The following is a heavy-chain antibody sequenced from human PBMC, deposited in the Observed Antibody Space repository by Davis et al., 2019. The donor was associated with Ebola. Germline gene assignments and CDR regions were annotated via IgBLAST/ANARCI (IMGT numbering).Heavy chain of an antibody. CDR3: ARRHIVGADHSFFDY. V-gene: IGHV1-18*01. D-gene: IGHD1-26*01. CDR1: GYTFTSYG. CDR2: ISAYNGNT. Sequence: ASVKVSCKASGYTFTSYGISWVRQAPGQGLEWMGWISAYNGNTNYAQKFQGRVTMTTDTSTRTVYMELRSLRSDDTAIYFCARRHIVGADHSFFDYWGQGTLVTVSS. J-gene: IGHJ4*02.